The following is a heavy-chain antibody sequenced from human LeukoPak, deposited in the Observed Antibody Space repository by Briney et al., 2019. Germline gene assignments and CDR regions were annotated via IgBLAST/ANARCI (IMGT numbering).Heavy chain of an antibody. CDR1: GFTFSGYP. J-gene: IGHJ4*02. Sequence: GGSLRPSCAASGFTFSGYPIHWVRQAPGKGLEWVSCIFSRSESILYADSVKGRFTISRDNAKNLLYLQMDSLRVEDTAVYYCARDFFHSSESRPFDYWGQGTLVTVSS. CDR2: IFSRSESI. CDR3: ARDFFHSSESRPFDY. D-gene: IGHD3-22*01. V-gene: IGHV3-21*06.